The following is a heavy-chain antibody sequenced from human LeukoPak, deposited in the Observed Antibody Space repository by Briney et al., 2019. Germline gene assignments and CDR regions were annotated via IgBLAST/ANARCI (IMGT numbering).Heavy chain of an antibody. Sequence: ASVKVSCKASGYTFTGYYMHWVRQAPGQGLEWMGWINPNSGGTNYAQKFQGRVTMTRDTSISTAYMELSRLRSDDTAVYYCARAGYSSSWYDGFDPWGQGTLVTVSS. CDR3: ARAGYSSSWYDGFDP. V-gene: IGHV1-2*02. D-gene: IGHD6-13*01. CDR1: GYTFTGYY. CDR2: INPNSGGT. J-gene: IGHJ5*02.